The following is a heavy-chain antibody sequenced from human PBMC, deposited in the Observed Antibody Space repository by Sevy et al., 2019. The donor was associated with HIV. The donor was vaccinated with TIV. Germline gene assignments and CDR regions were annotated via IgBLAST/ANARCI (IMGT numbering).Heavy chain of an antibody. V-gene: IGHV3-11*01. Sequence: GGSLRLSCAASGFIFSDYYMSWIRQAPGKGLEWVSYISGSGNTIYYTDSVKGRFTISRDNAKDSLYLQMNSLRAEDXXXXXXXXXXXSWALRYWGQGSLVTVSS. J-gene: IGHJ4*02. CDR1: GFIFSDYY. CDR3: XXXXXSWALRY. D-gene: IGHD1-26*01. CDR2: ISGSGNTI.